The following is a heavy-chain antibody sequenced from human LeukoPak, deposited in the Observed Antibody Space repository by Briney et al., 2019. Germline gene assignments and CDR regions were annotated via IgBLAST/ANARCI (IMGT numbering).Heavy chain of an antibody. D-gene: IGHD2-15*01. CDR2: TNQDGSEK. CDR1: GFTFSRSW. V-gene: IGHV3-7*03. J-gene: IGHJ4*02. Sequence: GGSLRLSCVVSGFTFSRSWMTWVRQAPGKGPEWVANTNQDGSEKYYVGSVKGRFTISRDNAKNSLYLHMNSLRAEDTAVYYCAKDENDAAYRHWGQGTLVTVSS. CDR3: AKDENDAAYRH.